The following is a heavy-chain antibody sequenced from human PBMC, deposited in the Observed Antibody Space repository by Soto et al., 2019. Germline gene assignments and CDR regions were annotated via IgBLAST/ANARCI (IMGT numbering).Heavy chain of an antibody. D-gene: IGHD3-22*01. J-gene: IGHJ6*02. Sequence: QVQLVESGGGVVQPGRSLRLSCAASGFTFRSHGMHWVRQAPGKGLEWLAVISNDGTNKYLAASVKGRLTLSRDNSRNTLTLEINHLRRQETAVDSCGKDTLYCSRCYYPLYYYYGMNVCSQGTTVTIPS. CDR1: GFTFRSHG. V-gene: IGHV3-30*18. CDR3: GKDTLYCSRCYYPLYYYYGMNV. CDR2: ISNDGTNK.